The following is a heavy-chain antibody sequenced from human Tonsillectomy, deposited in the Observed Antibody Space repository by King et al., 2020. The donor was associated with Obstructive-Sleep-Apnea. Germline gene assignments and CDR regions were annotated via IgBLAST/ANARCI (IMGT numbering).Heavy chain of an antibody. Sequence: QLQESGPGLVKPSETLSLTCTVSGGSISSSSYYWGWIRQPPGKGLEWIGSIYYSGSTYYNPSLKSRVTISVDTSKNQFSLKLSSVTAADTAVYYCARDGGYDYVWGSYRSDYWGQGTLVTVSS. CDR1: GGSISSSSYY. CDR2: IYYSGST. V-gene: IGHV4-39*07. D-gene: IGHD3-16*02. J-gene: IGHJ4*02. CDR3: ARDGGYDYVWGSYRSDY.